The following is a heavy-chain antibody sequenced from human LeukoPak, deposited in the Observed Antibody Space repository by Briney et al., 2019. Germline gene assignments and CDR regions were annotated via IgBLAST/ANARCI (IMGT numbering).Heavy chain of an antibody. J-gene: IGHJ6*02. CDR3: ARRSGTSRHYGMDV. D-gene: IGHD6-13*01. Sequence: GYIYYSGSTNYNPSLKSRVTISVDTSKNQFSLKLSSVTAADTAVYYCARRSGTSRHYGMDVWGQGTTVTVSS. CDR2: IYYSGST. V-gene: IGHV4-59*08.